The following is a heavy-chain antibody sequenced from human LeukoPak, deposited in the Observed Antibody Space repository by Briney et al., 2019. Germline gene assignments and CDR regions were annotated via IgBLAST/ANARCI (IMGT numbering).Heavy chain of an antibody. CDR2: IYYSGST. V-gene: IGHV4-59*01. CDR3: ARVSSSVFYYYYMDV. CDR1: GGSISSYY. Sequence: SETLSLTYTVSGGSISSYYWSWIRQPPGKGLEWIGYIYYSGSTNYNPSLKSRVTISVDTSKNQFSLKLSSVTAADTAVYYCARVSSSVFYYYYMDVWGKGTTVTVSS. J-gene: IGHJ6*03. D-gene: IGHD6-6*01.